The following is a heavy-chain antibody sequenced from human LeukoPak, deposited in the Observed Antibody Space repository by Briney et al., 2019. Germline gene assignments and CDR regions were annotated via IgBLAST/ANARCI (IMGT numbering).Heavy chain of an antibody. CDR1: GGSISSYY. CDR3: TRFYDRSGPHFDY. J-gene: IGHJ4*02. Sequence: SETLSLTRTVSGGSISSYYWSWIRQPPGKGLEWIGYIYYSGSTNYNPSLKSRVTISVDTSKNQFSLKLTSVTAADTAVYYCTRFYDRSGPHFDYWGQGTLVTVSS. D-gene: IGHD3-22*01. V-gene: IGHV4-59*01. CDR2: IYYSGST.